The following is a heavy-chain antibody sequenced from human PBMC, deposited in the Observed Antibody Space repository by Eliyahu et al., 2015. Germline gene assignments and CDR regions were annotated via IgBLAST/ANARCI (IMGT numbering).Heavy chain of an antibody. V-gene: IGHV3-15*01. CDR3: TTPPYYDFWSGYYGGY. CDR1: GFTFSNAW. CDR2: IKSKTDGGTT. Sequence: EVQLVESGGGLVKPGGSLRLSCAASGFTFSNAWXCWVRQAPGKGLEWVGRIKSKTDGGTTDYAAPVKGRFTISRDDSKNTLYLQMNSLKTEDTAVYYCTTPPYYDFWSGYYGGYWGQGTLVTVSS. J-gene: IGHJ4*02. D-gene: IGHD3-3*01.